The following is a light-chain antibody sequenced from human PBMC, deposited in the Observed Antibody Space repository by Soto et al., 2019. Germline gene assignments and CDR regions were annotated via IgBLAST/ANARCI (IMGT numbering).Light chain of an antibody. CDR1: QDINKY. CDR2: DAS. CDR3: QQYDNILL. J-gene: IGKJ5*01. V-gene: IGKV1-33*01. Sequence: VHMTQSPSSLSASVGYRITITCQASQDINKYLNWYQQKPGKAPKLLISDASNLETGVPSRFSGGGSGTDFTFTISSLQAEDIATYYCQQYDNILLFGQGTRLEI.